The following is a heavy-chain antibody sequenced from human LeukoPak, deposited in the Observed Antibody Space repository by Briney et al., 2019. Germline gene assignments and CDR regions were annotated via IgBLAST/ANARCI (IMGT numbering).Heavy chain of an antibody. Sequence: SETLSLTCAVYGGSFGGYYWSWIRQPPGKGLEWIGEINHSGSTNYNPSLKSRVTISVDTSKNQFSLKLSSVTAADTAVYYCARGMGYSSSWYPGIDDYWGQGTLVTVSS. CDR2: INHSGST. D-gene: IGHD6-13*01. CDR3: ARGMGYSSSWYPGIDDY. V-gene: IGHV4-34*01. CDR1: GGSFGGYY. J-gene: IGHJ4*02.